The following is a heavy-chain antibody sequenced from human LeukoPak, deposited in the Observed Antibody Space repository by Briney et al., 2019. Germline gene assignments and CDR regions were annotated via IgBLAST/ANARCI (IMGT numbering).Heavy chain of an antibody. J-gene: IGHJ6*04. CDR1: GFTFSSYG. CDR2: ISYDGSNK. V-gene: IGHV3-30*18. CDR3: AKAYYGSGSYYYYYYGMDV. D-gene: IGHD3-10*01. Sequence: PGRSLRLSCAASGFTFSSYGMHWVRQAPGKGLEWVAVISYDGSNKYYADSVKGRFTISRDNSKSTLYLQMNSLRAEDTAVYYCAKAYYGSGSYYYYYYGMDVWGKGTTVTVSS.